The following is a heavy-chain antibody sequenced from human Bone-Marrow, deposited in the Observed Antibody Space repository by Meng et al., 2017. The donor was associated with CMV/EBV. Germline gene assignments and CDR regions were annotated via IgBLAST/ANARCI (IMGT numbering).Heavy chain of an antibody. J-gene: IGHJ4*02. CDR2: INSDGSST. V-gene: IGHV3-74*01. CDR1: GFTFSSYW. D-gene: IGHD1-1*01. CDR3: ARVAVERRGLDY. Sequence: GGSLRLSCAASGFTFSSYWMHWVRQAPGKGLVWVSRINSDGSSTSYADSEKGRFTISRDNAKNTLYLQMNSLRAEDTAVYYCARVAVERRGLDYWGQGTLVTVSS.